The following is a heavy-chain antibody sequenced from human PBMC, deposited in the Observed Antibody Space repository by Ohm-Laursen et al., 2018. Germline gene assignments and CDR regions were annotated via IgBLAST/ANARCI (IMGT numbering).Heavy chain of an antibody. CDR3: AKVYYCSGGSCYSWELTNGFDI. J-gene: IGHJ3*02. D-gene: IGHD2-15*01. CDR2: IRGGGSRT. Sequence: LSLTCAASGATFSSYAMNCVRQAPGKGLEWVSGIRGGGSRTYYADSVKGRFTISRDNSKNTVHLQMNSLRAEDTAVYYCAKVYYCSGGSCYSWELTNGFDIWGQGTMVTVSS. CDR1: GATFSSYA. V-gene: IGHV3-23*01.